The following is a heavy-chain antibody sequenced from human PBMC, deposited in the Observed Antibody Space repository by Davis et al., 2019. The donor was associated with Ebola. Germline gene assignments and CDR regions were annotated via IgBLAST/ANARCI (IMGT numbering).Heavy chain of an antibody. D-gene: IGHD7-27*01. CDR2: IWYDGSNK. J-gene: IGHJ4*02. Sequence: PGGSLRLSCAASGFTFSSYGMHWVRQAPGKGLEWVAVIWYDGSNKYYADSVKGRFTISRDNSKNTLYLQMNSLRAEDTAVYYCARDPRPGEVDYWGQGTLVTVSS. CDR1: GFTFSSYG. V-gene: IGHV3-33*01. CDR3: ARDPRPGEVDY.